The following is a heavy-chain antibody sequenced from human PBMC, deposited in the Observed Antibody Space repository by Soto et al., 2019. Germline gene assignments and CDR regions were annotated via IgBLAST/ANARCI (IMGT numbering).Heavy chain of an antibody. Sequence: SGPTLVNPTQTLTLTCAFSGFSLSTSGVRVSWIRQPPGKALEWLARIDWDDAKFYSTSLKTRLTISKGTSKNQVVLTMTNLDFVDTGTYYCARMRVGGSGWYEYWG. CDR1: GFSLSTSGVR. V-gene: IGHV2-70*04. CDR2: IDWDDAK. CDR3: ARMRVGGSGWYEY. D-gene: IGHD6-19*01. J-gene: IGHJ5*01.